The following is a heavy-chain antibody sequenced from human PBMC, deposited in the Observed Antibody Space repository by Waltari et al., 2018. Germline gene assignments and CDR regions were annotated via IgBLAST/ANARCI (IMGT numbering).Heavy chain of an antibody. CDR3: ARDLHRSGSFPN. CDR1: GGSISSYY. CDR2: IYYSGST. Sequence: QVQLQESGPGLVKPSETLSLTCTVSGGSISSYYWRWIRQPPGKGLEWIGYIYYSGSTNYNPSLKSRVTISVDTSKNQFSLKLSSVTAADTAVYYCARDLHRSGSFPNWGQGTLVTVSS. V-gene: IGHV4-59*01. J-gene: IGHJ4*02. D-gene: IGHD1-26*01.